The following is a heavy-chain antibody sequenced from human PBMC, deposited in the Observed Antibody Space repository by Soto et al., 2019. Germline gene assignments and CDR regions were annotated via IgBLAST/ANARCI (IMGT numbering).Heavy chain of an antibody. CDR2: ISSSSSYI. CDR1: GFTFSSYS. CDR3: ARATTVTTLFDY. D-gene: IGHD4-17*01. J-gene: IGHJ4*02. Sequence: PGGSLRLSCAASGFTFSSYSMNWVRQAPGKGLEWVSSISSSSSYIYYADSVKGRFTISRDNAKNSLYLQMNRLRAEDTAVYYCARATTVTTLFDYWGQGTLVTVSS. V-gene: IGHV3-21*01.